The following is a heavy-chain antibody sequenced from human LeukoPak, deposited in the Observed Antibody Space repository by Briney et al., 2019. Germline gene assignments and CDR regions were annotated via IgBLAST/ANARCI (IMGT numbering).Heavy chain of an antibody. V-gene: IGHV4-34*01. J-gene: IGHJ5*02. CDR3: ARGHDRITIFGVVIIDWFDP. CDR1: GGSFSGCY. Sequence: SETLSLTCAVYGGSFSGCYWSWIRQPPGKGLEWIGEINHSGSTNYNPSLKSRVTISVDTSKNQFSLKLSSVTAADTAVYYCARGHDRITIFGVVIIDWFDPWGQGTLVTVSS. CDR2: INHSGST. D-gene: IGHD3-3*01.